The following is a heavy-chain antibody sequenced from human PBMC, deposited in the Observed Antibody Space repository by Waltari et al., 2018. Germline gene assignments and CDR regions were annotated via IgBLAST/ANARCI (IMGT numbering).Heavy chain of an antibody. J-gene: IGHJ4*02. CDR1: VGSFSGYY. CDR3: ARGSCSLRY. Sequence: QVQLQQWGAGLLKPSETLSLTCAVDVGSFSGYYWGWIRQPPGKGLEWIGEINQSGCTTSSPSPKRRFTIPVARPKNQLSLKLSSVPAADTAGYSCARGSCSLRYWGQRTLVTVSS. D-gene: IGHD3-16*02. V-gene: IGHV4-34*01. CDR2: INQSGCT.